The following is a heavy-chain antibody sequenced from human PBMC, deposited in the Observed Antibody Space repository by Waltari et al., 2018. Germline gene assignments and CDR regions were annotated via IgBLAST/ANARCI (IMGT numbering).Heavy chain of an antibody. CDR2: ISSTGTYT. V-gene: IGHV3-21*01. CDR1: GFTFSRYR. Sequence: EVQLVESGGGLVKPGGSLRLPCAASGFTFSRYRMNWVRQAPGKGLEWISSISSTGTYTHYADSVKGRFTISRDNAKNSLYLQMNSLRAEDTGVYWCATGGWGFYLDNWGQGTLVTFSS. CDR3: ATGGWGFYLDN. D-gene: IGHD7-27*01. J-gene: IGHJ4*02.